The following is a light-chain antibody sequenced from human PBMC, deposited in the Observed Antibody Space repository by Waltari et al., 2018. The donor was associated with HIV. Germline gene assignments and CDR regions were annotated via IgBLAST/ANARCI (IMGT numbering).Light chain of an antibody. CDR1: LSVSSN. J-gene: IGKJ1*01. V-gene: IGKV3-15*01. CDR3: QQYNNWPPWT. Sequence: RVITHSPATLSVSPGDTATLSCTATLSVSSNLAWYQHKPGQGPRLLIYGASNRATGIPGRFSGSGSGTDFTLIISSLQSEDSGVYYCQQYNNWPPWTFGQGTKVEIK. CDR2: GAS.